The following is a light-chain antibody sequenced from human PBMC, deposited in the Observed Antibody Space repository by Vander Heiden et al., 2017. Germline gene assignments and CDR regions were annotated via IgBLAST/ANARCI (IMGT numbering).Light chain of an antibody. CDR1: SSNIGSNY. CDR2: SNN. J-gene: IGLJ1*01. CDR3: AAWDDSLSGYV. Sequence: QSVLTQPPSASGTPGQRVTISCSGSSSNIGSNYVNWYQQFSGTAPKLLIYSNNQRPSGVPDRFSGSKSGTSASLAISGLRSEDEADYYCAAWDDSLSGYVFGTGTKVTVL. V-gene: IGLV1-47*02.